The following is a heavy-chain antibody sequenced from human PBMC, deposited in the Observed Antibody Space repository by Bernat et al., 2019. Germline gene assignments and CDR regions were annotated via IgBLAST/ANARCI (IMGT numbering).Heavy chain of an antibody. V-gene: IGHV4-59*01. CDR1: GGSISSYY. CDR3: ARMVLWGYCSSTSCLGWFDP. J-gene: IGHJ5*02. CDR2: IYYSGST. D-gene: IGHD2-2*01. Sequence: QVQLQESGPGLVKPPETLSLTCTVSGGSISSYYWSWIRQPPGKGLEWIGYIYYSGSTNYNPSLKSRVTISVDTSKNQFSLKLSSVTAADTAMYYCARMVLWGYCSSTSCLGWFDPWGQGTLVTVSS.